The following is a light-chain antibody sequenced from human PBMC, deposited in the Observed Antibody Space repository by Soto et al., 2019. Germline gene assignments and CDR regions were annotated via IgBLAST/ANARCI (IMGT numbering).Light chain of an antibody. V-gene: IGKV3-20*01. CDR1: QSISSIY. J-gene: IGKJ5*01. Sequence: EIVLTQSPGTLSLSPGERATLSCRASQSISSIYLAWYQQKPGQAPRVLIYGASSRATGIPDRFSGSGSGTDFPLTISRLEPEDFAVYYCQQYGSSFGQGTRLEIK. CDR2: GAS. CDR3: QQYGSS.